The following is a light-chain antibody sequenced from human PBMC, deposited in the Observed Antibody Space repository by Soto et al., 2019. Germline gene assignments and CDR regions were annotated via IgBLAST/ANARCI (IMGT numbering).Light chain of an antibody. V-gene: IGLV2-14*01. CDR1: SSDVGGYNS. Sequence: QSALTQPASVSGSPGQSITISCTGASSDVGGYNSVSWYQQHPGKAPKLMIYDVTNRPSGVSNRFSGSKSGNTASLTISGIQAEDEADYYCSSYTSSNTLVFGGGTKVTVL. CDR3: SSYTSSNTLV. CDR2: DVT. J-gene: IGLJ2*01.